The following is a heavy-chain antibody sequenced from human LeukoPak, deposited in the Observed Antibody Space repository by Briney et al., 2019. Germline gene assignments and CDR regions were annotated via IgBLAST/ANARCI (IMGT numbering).Heavy chain of an antibody. D-gene: IGHD6-19*01. V-gene: IGHV3-53*01. J-gene: IGHJ4*02. CDR3: ARDICDGTVAAYFDY. Sequence: GGSLRLSCAASGFTVSNNYMSWVRQAPGKGLEWVSVIYSGGGTAYADSVKGRFTISRDNSKNTLYLQMNSLRAEDTVVYYSARDICDGTVAAYFDYWGQGTLVTVSS. CDR1: GFTVSNNY. CDR2: IYSGGGT.